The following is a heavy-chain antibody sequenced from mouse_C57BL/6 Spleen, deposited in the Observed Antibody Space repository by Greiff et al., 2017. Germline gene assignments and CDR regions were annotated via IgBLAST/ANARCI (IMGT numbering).Heavy chain of an antibody. V-gene: IGHV2-2*01. CDR2: IWSGGNT. J-gene: IGHJ2*01. CDR3: ASHYYDSSPRDY. CDR1: GFSLTSYG. Sequence: QVQLQQSGPGLVQPSQSLSITCTVSGFSLTSYGVHWVRQSPGQGLEWLGVIWSGGNTDYNASFISRLSISKDNSKSQVFFKMHSLQADDTAIYYCASHYYDSSPRDYWGQGTTLTVSS. D-gene: IGHD1-1*01.